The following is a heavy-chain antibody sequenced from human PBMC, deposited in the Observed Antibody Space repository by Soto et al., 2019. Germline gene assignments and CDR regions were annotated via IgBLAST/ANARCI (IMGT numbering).Heavy chain of an antibody. D-gene: IGHD3-10*01. CDR2: ISVSGTST. CDR1: GFTFSAFG. Sequence: PGGSLRLSCAGSGFTFSAFGMSWVRQAPGEGLEWVSGISVSGTSTYYADSVKGRFTISRDNSKNTLYLKMKRLRDEDTALYYYAKDWTRGSGVYPDYFDYWGQGTLVTVSS. V-gene: IGHV3-23*01. CDR3: AKDWTRGSGVYPDYFDY. J-gene: IGHJ4*02.